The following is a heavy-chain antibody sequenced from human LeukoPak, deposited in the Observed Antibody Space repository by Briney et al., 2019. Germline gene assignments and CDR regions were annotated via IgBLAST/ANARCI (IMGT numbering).Heavy chain of an antibody. V-gene: IGHV4-59*01. Sequence: SETLSLTCTVSGGSISSYYWSWIRQPPGKGLEWIGYIYYSGSTNYNPSLKSRVTISVDTSKNQFSLKLSSVTAADTAVYYRARGPYSGSYRYFDLWGRGTLVTVSS. J-gene: IGHJ2*01. CDR3: ARGPYSGSYRYFDL. CDR1: GGSISSYY. CDR2: IYYSGST. D-gene: IGHD1-26*01.